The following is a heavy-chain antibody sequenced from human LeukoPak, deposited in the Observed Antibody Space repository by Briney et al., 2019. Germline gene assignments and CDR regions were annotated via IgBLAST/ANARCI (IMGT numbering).Heavy chain of an antibody. J-gene: IGHJ6*02. CDR2: INPNSGGT. CDR3: AREVHYGMDV. CDR1: LYTFTGYY. V-gene: IGHV1-2*02. Sequence: ASVQDSRMASLYTFTGYYLHWVRPPPSPGLDWMGLINPNSGGTNYAQKFHGRVTMNRDTSISTAYMELNRLRSDDTAVYYCAREVHYGMDVWGQGSTVTVSS.